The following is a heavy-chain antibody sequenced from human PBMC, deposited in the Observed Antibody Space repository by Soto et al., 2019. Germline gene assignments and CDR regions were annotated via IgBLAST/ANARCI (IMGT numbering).Heavy chain of an antibody. CDR2: IYYSGST. V-gene: IGHV4-39*01. Sequence: PSETPSLTCTVSGGSISSSSYYWGWIRQPPGKGLEWIGSIYYSGSTYYNPSLKSRVTISVDTSKNQFSLKLSSVTAADTAVYYCARQKGGYYYDSSGYFFDYWGQGTLVTVSS. J-gene: IGHJ4*02. D-gene: IGHD3-22*01. CDR3: ARQKGGYYYDSSGYFFDY. CDR1: GGSISSSSYY.